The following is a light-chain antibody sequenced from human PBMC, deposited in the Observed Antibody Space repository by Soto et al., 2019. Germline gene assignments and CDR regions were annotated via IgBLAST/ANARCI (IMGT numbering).Light chain of an antibody. CDR2: DAS. CDR1: QSVSSY. V-gene: IGKV3-11*01. Sequence: EIVLTQSPATLSLSPGERATLSCRASQSVSSYLAWYQQKPGQAPRLLIYDASNRATGIPARFSGSGSGTDFTLTISSLEPEDFAVYYCQQYASSPYTFGQGTKVDIK. CDR3: QQYASSPYT. J-gene: IGKJ2*01.